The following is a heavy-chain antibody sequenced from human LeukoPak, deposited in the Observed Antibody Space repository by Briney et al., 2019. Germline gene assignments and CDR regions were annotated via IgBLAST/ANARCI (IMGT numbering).Heavy chain of an antibody. D-gene: IGHD5-12*01. CDR3: ARDSGSGYEGSWFDP. Sequence: ASVKVSCKASGYTFTGYYMHWVRQAPGQGLEWMGWINPNSGGTNYAQKFQGRVTITADESTSTAYMELSSLRSEDTAVYYCARDSGSGYEGSWFDPWGQGTLVTVSS. CDR1: GYTFTGYY. CDR2: INPNSGGT. J-gene: IGHJ5*02. V-gene: IGHV1-2*02.